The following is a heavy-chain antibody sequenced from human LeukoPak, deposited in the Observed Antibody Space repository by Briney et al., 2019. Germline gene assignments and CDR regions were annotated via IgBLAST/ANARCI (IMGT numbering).Heavy chain of an antibody. CDR3: ASDGSYPNWFDP. CDR1: GFTFSDYY. Sequence: GGSLRLSCAASGFTFSDYYMSWIRQAPGKGLEWVSYISSSSSYTNYADSVKGRFTISRDKAKNSLYLQMKSLRAEDTAVYYCASDGSYPNWFDPWGQGTLVTVSS. CDR2: ISSSSSYT. D-gene: IGHD1-26*01. V-gene: IGHV3-11*06. J-gene: IGHJ5*02.